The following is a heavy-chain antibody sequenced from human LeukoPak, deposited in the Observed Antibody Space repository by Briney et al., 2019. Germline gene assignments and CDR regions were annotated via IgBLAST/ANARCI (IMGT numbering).Heavy chain of an antibody. J-gene: IGHJ4*02. D-gene: IGHD3-10*01. Sequence: GGSLRLSCAASGFTFSTYSMNWVRQAPGKGLEWVSSIGTNCNYVYYVDSVKGRFTISRDNAKNSLYLQMNSLRAEDTAVYYCARGPISGSGSYYKIPDYWGQGTLVTVSS. V-gene: IGHV3-21*01. CDR1: GFTFSTYS. CDR3: ARGPISGSGSYYKIPDY. CDR2: IGTNCNYV.